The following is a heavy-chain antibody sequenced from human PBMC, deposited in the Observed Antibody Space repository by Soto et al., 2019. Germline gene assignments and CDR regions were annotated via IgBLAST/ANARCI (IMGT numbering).Heavy chain of an antibody. Sequence: QVQLVQSGAEVKKPGSSLTVSCKASGGSFGSHAISWVRQAPGQGLEWMGGVIPIFGTTNYVQIFHGRVTISAAESMGAAQMELSSLTSDDTAVYFCATSPSYYDALDVWGQGTTVTVSS. CDR2: VIPIFGTT. CDR1: GGSFGSHA. J-gene: IGHJ6*02. V-gene: IGHV1-69*01. CDR3: ATSPSYYDALDV.